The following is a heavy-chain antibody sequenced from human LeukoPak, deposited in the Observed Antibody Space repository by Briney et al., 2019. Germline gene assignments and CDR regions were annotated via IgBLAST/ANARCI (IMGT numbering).Heavy chain of an antibody. V-gene: IGHV3-7*05. CDR1: RFTFSSYW. CDR3: ARRGVLEWLLSYYYYYGMDV. D-gene: IGHD3-3*01. CDR2: IKQDGSEK. Sequence: GGSQRLSCAASRFTFSSYWMSWVRQAPGKALEWVTNIKQDGSEKYYVDSVKGRFTISRDNAKTSLYLQMNSLRGEDTAVYYCARRGVLEWLLSYYYYYGMDVWGQGTTVTVSS. J-gene: IGHJ6*02.